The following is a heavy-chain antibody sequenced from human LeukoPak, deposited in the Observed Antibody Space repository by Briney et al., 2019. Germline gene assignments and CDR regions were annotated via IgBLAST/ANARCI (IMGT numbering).Heavy chain of an antibody. CDR1: GLTFSSTW. CDR2: IKQDGSEK. J-gene: IGHJ4*02. V-gene: IGHV3-7*05. Sequence: PRGSLRLSCAAFGLTFSSTWMRWVRPAPGKGLEWVVNIKQDGSEKQYVGSVKGRFTISRDNAKNALYLQMNSLRVEDTAVYYCARAGTLVGYDSSAYYYYFDYWGQGILVTVS. CDR3: ARAGTLVGYDSSAYYYYFDY. D-gene: IGHD3-22*01.